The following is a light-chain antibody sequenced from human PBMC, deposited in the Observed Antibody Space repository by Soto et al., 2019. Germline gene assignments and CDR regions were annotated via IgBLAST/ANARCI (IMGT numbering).Light chain of an antibody. CDR3: QSGGT. V-gene: IGKV3-20*01. CDR2: GAS. J-gene: IGKJ1*01. Sequence: EIVLTQSSGTLSLSPGERATLSCRASQSVSSSYLAWYQQKPGQAPRLLIYGASSRATGIPDRFSGSGSGTDFTLTISRLEPEDFAVYYCQSGGTFGQGTKVDIK. CDR1: QSVSSSY.